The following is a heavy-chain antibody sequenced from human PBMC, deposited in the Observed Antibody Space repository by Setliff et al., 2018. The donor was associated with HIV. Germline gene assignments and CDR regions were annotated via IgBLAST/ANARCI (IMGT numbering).Heavy chain of an antibody. V-gene: IGHV4-4*08. Sequence: PSETLSLTCSVSGISINGYYWSWIRQSPRTRLEWIDYFSSIGNTNYHPSLKSRVTISVDKSKNQFSLQLNSLTAADTDVYYCGRQVPVPGVAVTPIDYGGEGTLVTVSS. CDR3: GRQVPVPGVAVTPIDY. J-gene: IGHJ4*02. CDR2: FSSIGNT. CDR1: GISINGYY. D-gene: IGHD3-22*01.